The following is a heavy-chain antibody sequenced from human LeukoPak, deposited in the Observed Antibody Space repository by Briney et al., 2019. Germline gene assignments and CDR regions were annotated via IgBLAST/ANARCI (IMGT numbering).Heavy chain of an antibody. V-gene: IGHV3-9*01. D-gene: IGHD3-16*02. J-gene: IGHJ4*02. CDR1: GFNFGDYA. CDR2: IIWNSGTI. CDR3: ARASMITFGGVIAFDY. Sequence: TGRSLRLSCAASGFNFGDYAMHWVRQPPGKGLEWVSGIIWNSGTIHYADSVKGRFTTSRDNAKNSLYLQMNSLRAEDTAVYYCARASMITFGGVIAFDYWGQGTLVTVSS.